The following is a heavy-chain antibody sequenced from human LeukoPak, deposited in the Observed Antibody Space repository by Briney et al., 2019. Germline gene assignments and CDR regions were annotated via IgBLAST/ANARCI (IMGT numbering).Heavy chain of an antibody. Sequence: ASVKVSCKASGYTFTSYGISWVRQAPGQGLEWMGWISAYNGNTNYAQKLQGRVTMTTDTSTSTAYMELNSLRSEDTAVYYCARDPGRTTNYYYYMDVWGKGTTVIVSS. D-gene: IGHD2/OR15-2a*01. V-gene: IGHV1-18*01. J-gene: IGHJ6*03. CDR1: GYTFTSYG. CDR3: ARDPGRTTNYYYYMDV. CDR2: ISAYNGNT.